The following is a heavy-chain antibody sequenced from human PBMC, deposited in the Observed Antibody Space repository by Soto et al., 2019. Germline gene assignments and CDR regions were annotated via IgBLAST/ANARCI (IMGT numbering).Heavy chain of an antibody. CDR2: ISGSGGST. Sequence: GGSLRLSCAASGFTFSSYAMSWVRQAPGKGLEWVSAISGSGGSTSYADSVKGRFTISRDNSKKTQYLQMNSLRAEDKAVYYCAKDRTGTVTTYYFDYWGQGTLVTVSS. V-gene: IGHV3-23*01. CDR3: AKDRTGTVTTYYFDY. J-gene: IGHJ4*02. CDR1: GFTFSSYA. D-gene: IGHD4-17*01.